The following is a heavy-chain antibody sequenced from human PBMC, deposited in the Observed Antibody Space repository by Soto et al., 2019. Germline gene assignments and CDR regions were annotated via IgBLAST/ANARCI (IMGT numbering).Heavy chain of an antibody. CDR1: GYTFTSYG. Sequence: GASVKVSCKASGYTFTSYGISWVRQAPGQGLEWMGWISAYNGNTNYEQKLQGRVTMTTDTSTSTAYMELRSLRSDDTAVYYCATDQIVVVVAATDYFYYGMDVWGQGTTVTVSS. CDR2: ISAYNGNT. V-gene: IGHV1-18*01. J-gene: IGHJ6*02. CDR3: ATDQIVVVVAATDYFYYGMDV. D-gene: IGHD2-15*01.